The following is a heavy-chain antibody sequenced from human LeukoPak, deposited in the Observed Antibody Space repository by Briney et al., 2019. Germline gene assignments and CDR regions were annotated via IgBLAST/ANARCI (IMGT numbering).Heavy chain of an antibody. D-gene: IGHD2-8*02. V-gene: IGHV4-59*08. J-gene: IGHJ4*02. CDR3: ARTGGTIDY. CDR1: GDSISTYY. CDR2: ISDSGST. Sequence: KTSETLSLTCTVSGDSISTYYWTWIRQPPGKGLEWIGYISDSGSTNYNPSLKSRVTISLDTSKNQFSLKLNSVTAADTAVYYCARTGGTIDYWGQGTLVTVSS.